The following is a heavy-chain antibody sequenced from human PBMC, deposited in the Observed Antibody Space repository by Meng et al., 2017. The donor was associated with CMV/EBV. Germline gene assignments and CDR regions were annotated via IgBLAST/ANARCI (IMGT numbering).Heavy chain of an antibody. Sequence: GESLKISCAASGFTFSSYSMNWVRQAPGKGLEWVSSISSSGGSTYYADSVKGRFTISRDNSKNTLYLQMNSLRAEDTAVYYCAKVIRFLEWLFYYGMDVWGQGTTVTVSS. D-gene: IGHD3-3*01. CDR1: GFTFSSYS. CDR2: ISSSGGST. V-gene: IGHV3-23*01. CDR3: AKVIRFLEWLFYYGMDV. J-gene: IGHJ6*02.